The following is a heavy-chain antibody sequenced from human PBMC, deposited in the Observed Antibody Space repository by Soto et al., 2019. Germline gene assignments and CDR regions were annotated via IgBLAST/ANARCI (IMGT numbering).Heavy chain of an antibody. J-gene: IGHJ5*02. Sequence: EVQLLESGGGLVQPGGSLRLSCAASGFTFSSYAMSWVRQAPGKGLEWVSAISGSGGSTYYADSVKGRFTISRDNSKNTLYLQMNSLRAEDTAVYYCAKERPYCSSTSCYTRRWFDPWGQGTLVTVSS. CDR1: GFTFSSYA. V-gene: IGHV3-23*01. CDR2: ISGSGGST. CDR3: AKERPYCSSTSCYTRRWFDP. D-gene: IGHD2-2*02.